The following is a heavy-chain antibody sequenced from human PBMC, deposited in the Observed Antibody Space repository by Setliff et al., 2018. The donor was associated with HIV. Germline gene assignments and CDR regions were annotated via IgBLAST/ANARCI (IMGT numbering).Heavy chain of an antibody. CDR2: MGGSSGDT. CDR1: GFTFNTYA. J-gene: IGHJ4*01. CDR3: ARDLVDRGHFDY. D-gene: IGHD2-15*01. V-gene: IGHV3-23*01. Sequence: LRLSCAASGFTFNTYAMSWVRQAPGKGLEWVSSMGGSSGDTYYADSVKGRFTISRDNSKNTMYLQMSSLRAEDTAVYYCARDLVDRGHFDYWGHGTLVTVSS.